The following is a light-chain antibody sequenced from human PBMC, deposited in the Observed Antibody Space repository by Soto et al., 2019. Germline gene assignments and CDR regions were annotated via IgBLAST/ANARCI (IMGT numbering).Light chain of an antibody. CDR1: QSVSSY. Sequence: EIVLTQSPGTLSLSPGERATLSCRASQSVSSYLAWYQQKPGQAPRLPIYDASTRATGISARFSGSGSGTDFTLTISSLEPEDFAVYYCQQRSNWPVTFGQGTKVE. CDR3: QQRSNWPVT. J-gene: IGKJ1*01. V-gene: IGKV3-11*01. CDR2: DAS.